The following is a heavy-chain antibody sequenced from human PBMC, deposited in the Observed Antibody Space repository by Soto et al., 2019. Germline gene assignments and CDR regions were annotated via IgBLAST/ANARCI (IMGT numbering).Heavy chain of an antibody. D-gene: IGHD6-19*01. CDR1: GFTFSSYG. CDR2: IWYDGSNK. CDR3: ARIPQIAVAGTRFGYFDL. Sequence: QVQLEESGGGVVQPGRSLRLSCAASGFTFSSYGMHWVRQAPGKGPEWVAVIWYDGSNKYYADSVKGRFTISRDNSKNTLYLQMNSLGAEDTAVYYCARIPQIAVAGTRFGYFDLWGRGTLVTVSS. J-gene: IGHJ2*01. V-gene: IGHV3-33*01.